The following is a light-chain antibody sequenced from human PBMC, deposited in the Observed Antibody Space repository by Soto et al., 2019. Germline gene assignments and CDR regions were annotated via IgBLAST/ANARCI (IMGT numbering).Light chain of an antibody. J-gene: IGLJ2*01. Sequence: QSVLTQSPSASASLGASVKLTCTLSSGFSSFAIAWHQQQPEKGPRYLMKVNSDGSHRRGDGIPDRFSGSSSGAERYLTISSLQSDDEADYYCQTWGAGIHKVFGGGTKLTVL. CDR3: QTWGAGIHKV. V-gene: IGLV4-69*01. CDR2: VNSDGSH. CDR1: SGFSSFA.